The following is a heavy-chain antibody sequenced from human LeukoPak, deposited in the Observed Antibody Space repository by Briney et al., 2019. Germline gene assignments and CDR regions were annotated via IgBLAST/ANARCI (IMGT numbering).Heavy chain of an antibody. J-gene: IGHJ4*02. CDR1: GFTFSSNY. V-gene: IGHV3-66*01. D-gene: IGHD6-19*01. CDR3: ASTGKAVAGTFDY. Sequence: GGSLRLSCAASGFTFSSNYMSWVRQAPGKGLEWVSVIYSGGSTYYADSVKGRFTISRDNSKNTLYLQMNSLRAEDTAVYYCASTGKAVAGTFDYWGQGTLVTVSS. CDR2: IYSGGST.